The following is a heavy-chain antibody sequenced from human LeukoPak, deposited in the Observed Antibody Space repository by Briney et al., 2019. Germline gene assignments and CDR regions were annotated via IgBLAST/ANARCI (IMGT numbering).Heavy chain of an antibody. V-gene: IGHV3-23*01. CDR1: GFTFSSYA. D-gene: IGHD3-10*01. CDR3: AKDRILWFGESHAFDI. Sequence: GGSLRLSCAASGFTFSSYAMSWVRQAPGKGLEWVSAISGSGGSTYYADSVKGRFTISRDNSKNTLYLQMNSLRAEDTAVYYCAKDRILWFGESHAFDIWGQGTMVTVSS. CDR2: ISGSGGST. J-gene: IGHJ3*02.